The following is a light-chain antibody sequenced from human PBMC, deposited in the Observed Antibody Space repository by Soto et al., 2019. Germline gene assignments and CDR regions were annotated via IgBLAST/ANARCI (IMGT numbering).Light chain of an antibody. Sequence: IVITQSPVTLSASLGKRITLSVRASQSVEINLAWSQQRPGQAPRLLIYGASTRATGIPARFSGSGSGTEFTLTISSLQPDDFATYYCQQYNDYFTFGGGTKVDI. CDR3: QQYNDYFT. J-gene: IGKJ4*01. CDR2: GAS. V-gene: IGKV3-15*01. CDR1: QSVEIN.